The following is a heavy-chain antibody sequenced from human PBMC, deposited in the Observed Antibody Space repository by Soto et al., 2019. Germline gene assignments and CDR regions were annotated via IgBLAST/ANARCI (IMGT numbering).Heavy chain of an antibody. D-gene: IGHD3-9*01. J-gene: IGHJ6*02. CDR1: GFTFSSYW. Sequence: GALRLSCAASGFTFSSYWMSWVRQAPGKGLEWVANIKQDGSEKYYVDSVKGRFTISRDNAKNSLYLQMNSLRAEDTAVYYCANFDHRTLYYYYGMDVWGQGTTVTVSS. CDR3: ANFDHRTLYYYYGMDV. CDR2: IKQDGSEK. V-gene: IGHV3-7*01.